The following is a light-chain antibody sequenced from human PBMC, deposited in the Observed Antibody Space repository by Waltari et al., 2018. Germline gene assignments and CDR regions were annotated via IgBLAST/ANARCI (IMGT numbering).Light chain of an antibody. V-gene: IGKV1-39*01. J-gene: IGKJ4*01. Sequence: DIQMTQSPSSLSASVGDRVTITCRASQSIRSYLNWYQQKPGKAPKPLIYAAASVQSGVPSRFSGSGSGTDFTLTISSLQPEDFATYYCQQSYSTPRLTFGGGTKVEIK. CDR1: QSIRSY. CDR3: QQSYSTPRLT. CDR2: AAA.